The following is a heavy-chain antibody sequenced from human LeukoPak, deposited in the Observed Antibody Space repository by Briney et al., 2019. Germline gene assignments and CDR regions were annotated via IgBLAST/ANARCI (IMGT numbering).Heavy chain of an antibody. Sequence: GGSLRLSCAASGFTFSGSAMSWDRRAPGKGLEWVSLISFSGGNTYYADSVKGRFTISRDNSKDTLYLQMNSLRAEDTAIYYCARDIQLSTWGLGTMVTVSS. V-gene: IGHV3-23*01. CDR2: ISFSGGNT. CDR1: GFTFSGSA. CDR3: ARDIQLST. D-gene: IGHD5-24*01. J-gene: IGHJ3*01.